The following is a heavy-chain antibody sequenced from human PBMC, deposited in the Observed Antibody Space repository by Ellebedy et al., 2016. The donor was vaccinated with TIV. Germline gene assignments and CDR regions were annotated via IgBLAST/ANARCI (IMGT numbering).Heavy chain of an antibody. CDR2: IHSGGSP. Sequence: GESLKISCAASGFTVSSIYMTWVRQAPAKGLEWVSVIHSGGSPGYADSVKGRFTISRDDSKNTLYLQMSSLRAEDTAMYYCAKDVAGFLGFDYWGQGTVVTVSS. D-gene: IGHD6-13*01. CDR1: GFTVSSIY. V-gene: IGHV3-53*01. J-gene: IGHJ4*02. CDR3: AKDVAGFLGFDY.